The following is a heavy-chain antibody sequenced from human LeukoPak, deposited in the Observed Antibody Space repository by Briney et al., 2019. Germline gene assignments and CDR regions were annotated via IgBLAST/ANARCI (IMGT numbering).Heavy chain of an antibody. D-gene: IGHD3-16*02. CDR3: ARVIHRGIDY. V-gene: IGHV3-30-3*01. CDR2: ISYDGSNK. CDR1: GFTFSSYA. J-gene: IGHJ4*02. Sequence: QPGGSLRLSCAASGFTFSSYATHWVRQAPGKGLEWVAVISYDGSNKYYADSVKGRFTISRDNSKNTLYLQMNSLRAEDTAVYYCARVIHRGIDYWGQGTLVTVSS.